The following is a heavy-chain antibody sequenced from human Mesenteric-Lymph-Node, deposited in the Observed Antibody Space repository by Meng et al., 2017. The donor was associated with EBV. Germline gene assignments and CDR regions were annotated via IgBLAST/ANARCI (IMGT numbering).Heavy chain of an antibody. CDR3: ARGNYNFGQNFDY. D-gene: IGHD1-1*01. V-gene: IGHV4-30-4*01. CDR2: YSSGNT. J-gene: IGHJ4*02. CDR1: GGSISGSPYY. Sequence: QLQRQESGPGLVKPSQPLSLTCAVSGGSISGSPYYWSWIRQSPGKGLEWIGYSSGNTYYNPSLKSRVSISLDTSKNQFFLKLTSVTAADTAVYYCARGNYNFGQNFDYWGQGTLVTVSS.